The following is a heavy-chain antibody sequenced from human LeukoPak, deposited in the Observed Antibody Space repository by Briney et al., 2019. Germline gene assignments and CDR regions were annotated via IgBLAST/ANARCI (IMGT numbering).Heavy chain of an antibody. CDR2: IYYSGST. Sequence: SETLSLTCTVSGGSISSSSYYWGWLRQPPGKGLEWIGSIYYSGSTYYNPSLKSRVTISVDTSKNQFSLKLSSVTAADTAVYYCAREYCSGGSCYDEPKYYFDYWGQGTLVTVSS. V-gene: IGHV4-39*07. CDR3: AREYCSGGSCYDEPKYYFDY. D-gene: IGHD2-15*01. J-gene: IGHJ4*02. CDR1: GGSISSSSYY.